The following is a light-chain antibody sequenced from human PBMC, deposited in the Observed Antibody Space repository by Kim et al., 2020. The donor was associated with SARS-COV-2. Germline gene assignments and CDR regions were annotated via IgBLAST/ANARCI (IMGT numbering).Light chain of an antibody. J-gene: IGLJ2*01. CDR2: CEN. V-gene: IGLV3-19*01. CDR3: NSRDSSTSHLI. Sequence: ALGQTVRISCQGASLINHYASWYHQKPGQAPVLVIYCENNRPSGIPDRFSGSTSGNTASLTITGAQAEDEADYFCNSRDSSTSHLIFGGGTQLTVL. CDR1: SLINHY.